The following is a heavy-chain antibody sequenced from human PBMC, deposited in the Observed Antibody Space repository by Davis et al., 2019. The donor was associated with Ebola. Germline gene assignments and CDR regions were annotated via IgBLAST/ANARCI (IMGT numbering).Heavy chain of an antibody. D-gene: IGHD4-17*01. CDR3: ARMPTVTADHWYVDL. J-gene: IGHJ2*01. Sequence: MPSETLSLTCTVSGGSISSHYWTWIRQPPGKGLEWIGHIHYSGSTHYNPSLKSRVTTSVDTSKNQFSLNLSSVTAADTAVYYCARMPTVTADHWYVDLWGRGTLVTVSS. CDR1: GGSISSHY. V-gene: IGHV4-59*11. CDR2: IHYSGST.